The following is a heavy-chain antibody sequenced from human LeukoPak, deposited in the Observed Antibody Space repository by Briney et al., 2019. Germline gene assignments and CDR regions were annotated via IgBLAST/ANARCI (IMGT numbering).Heavy chain of an antibody. J-gene: IGHJ4*02. CDR1: GFTFSSYA. D-gene: IGHD1-26*01. CDR3: AREFSGSNYGFPFDY. CDR2: ISGSGGST. Sequence: GGSLRLSCAASGFTFSSYAMSWVRQAPGKGLEWVSAISGSGGSTYYADSVKGRFTISRDNSKNTLYLQMNSLRAEDTAVYYCAREFSGSNYGFPFDYWGQGTLVTVSS. V-gene: IGHV3-23*01.